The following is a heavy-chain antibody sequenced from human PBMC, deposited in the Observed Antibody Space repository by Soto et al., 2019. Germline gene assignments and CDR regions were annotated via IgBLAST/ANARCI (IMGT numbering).Heavy chain of an antibody. CDR3: ATSYGSGYRAFDF. Sequence: QVQLVQSGAEVKRPGSSVKVSCKASGDTFNFYSINWVRQAPGLGLEWMGRVNPILSMSNYAQRFQGRLTMTAEKSSSTAYMERRGLRSEDTAIYYCATSYGSGYRAFDFWGQGALVTVSS. V-gene: IGHV1-69*04. CDR1: GDTFNFYS. D-gene: IGHD3-10*01. CDR2: VNPILSMS. J-gene: IGHJ4*02.